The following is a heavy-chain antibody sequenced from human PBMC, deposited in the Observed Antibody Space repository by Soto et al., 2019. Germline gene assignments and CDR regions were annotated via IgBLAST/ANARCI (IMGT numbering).Heavy chain of an antibody. Sequence: SVTVSCKASRGTLSTYGISWVRQAPGQGLEWIGGIIPIFGRTNYAQKFQGRVTITADESKSTAYMELSSLRSEDTAVYYCARSDGIPCSGGNCYPYPFNYWGQGTLVTVSS. CDR2: IIPIFGRT. D-gene: IGHD2-15*01. V-gene: IGHV1-69*13. CDR1: RGTLSTYG. CDR3: ARSDGIPCSGGNCYPYPFNY. J-gene: IGHJ4*02.